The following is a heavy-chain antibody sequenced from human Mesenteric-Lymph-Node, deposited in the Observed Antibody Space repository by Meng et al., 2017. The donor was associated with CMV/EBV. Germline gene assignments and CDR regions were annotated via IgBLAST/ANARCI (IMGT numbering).Heavy chain of an antibody. Sequence: YTFTGYYMHWGRQAPGQGLEWMGRINPNSGGTNYAQKFQGRVTMTRDTSISTAYMELSRLRSDDTAVYYCARDRRLLWFGELHNTPEHWGQGTLVTVSS. J-gene: IGHJ1*01. D-gene: IGHD3-10*01. V-gene: IGHV1-2*06. CDR2: INPNSGGT. CDR3: ARDRRLLWFGELHNTPEH. CDR1: YTFTGYY.